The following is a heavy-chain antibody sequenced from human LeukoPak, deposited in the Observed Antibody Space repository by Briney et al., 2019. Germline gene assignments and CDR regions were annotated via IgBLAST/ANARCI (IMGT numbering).Heavy chain of an antibody. CDR1: GGSISSYY. J-gene: IGHJ4*02. CDR2: IYYSGST. Sequence: SETLSLTCTVSGGSISSYYWSWIRQPPGKGLEWIGYIYYSGSTNYNPSLKSRVTISVDTSKNQFSLKLSSVTAADTAVYYCARLSSTIAVEYWGQGTLVTVSS. V-gene: IGHV4-59*01. D-gene: IGHD2-2*01. CDR3: ARLSSTIAVEY.